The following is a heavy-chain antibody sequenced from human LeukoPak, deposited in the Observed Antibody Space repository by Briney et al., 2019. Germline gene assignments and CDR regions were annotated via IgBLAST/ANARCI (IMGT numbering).Heavy chain of an antibody. Sequence: GGSLRLSCAASRFTFSSYWMIWVRQAPGKGLEWVANIKQDGSEKYYVGSVKGRFTISRDNTKNSLYLQMNSLRAEDTAVYYCAREGGYGGVFDYWGQGTLVTVSS. CDR1: RFTFSSYW. CDR3: AREGGYGGVFDY. D-gene: IGHD5-12*01. CDR2: IKQDGSEK. J-gene: IGHJ4*02. V-gene: IGHV3-7*05.